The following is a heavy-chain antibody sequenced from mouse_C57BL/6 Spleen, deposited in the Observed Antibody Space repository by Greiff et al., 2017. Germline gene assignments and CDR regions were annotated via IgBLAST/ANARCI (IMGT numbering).Heavy chain of an antibody. CDR1: GYTFTDYN. D-gene: IGHD3-3*01. Sequence: EVMLVESGPELVKPGASVKIPCKASGYTFTDYNMDWVKQSHGKSLEWIGDINPNNGGTIYNQKFKGKATLTVDKSSSTAYMELRSLTSEDTAVYYCAVGDEAMDYWGQGTSVTVSS. V-gene: IGHV1-18*01. J-gene: IGHJ4*01. CDR3: AVGDEAMDY. CDR2: INPNNGGT.